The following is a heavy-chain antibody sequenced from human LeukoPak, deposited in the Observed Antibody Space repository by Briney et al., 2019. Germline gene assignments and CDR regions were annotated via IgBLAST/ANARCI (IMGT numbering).Heavy chain of an antibody. Sequence: GGSLRLSCAATGFTFSSYAMNWVRKAPGKELEWVSAISGSGGSTYYADSVKGRFTISRDNSKNTLYLQMNSLRAEDTAVYYSAIKAKGDYWGQGTLVTVSS. V-gene: IGHV3-23*01. D-gene: IGHD3-10*01. CDR1: GFTFSSYA. CDR2: ISGSGGST. CDR3: AIKAKGDY. J-gene: IGHJ4*02.